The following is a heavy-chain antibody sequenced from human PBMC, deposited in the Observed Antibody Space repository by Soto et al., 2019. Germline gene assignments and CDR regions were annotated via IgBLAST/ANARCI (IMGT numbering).Heavy chain of an antibody. J-gene: IGHJ6*02. Sequence: SLRLSCAASGFTFSSYGMHWVRQAPGKGLEWVAVIWYDGSNKYYADSVKGRFTISRDNSKNTLYLQMNSLRAEDTAVYYCARGIRAAADPYYYYGMDVWGQGTTVTVSS. V-gene: IGHV3-33*01. D-gene: IGHD6-13*01. CDR3: ARGIRAAADPYYYYGMDV. CDR1: GFTFSSYG. CDR2: IWYDGSNK.